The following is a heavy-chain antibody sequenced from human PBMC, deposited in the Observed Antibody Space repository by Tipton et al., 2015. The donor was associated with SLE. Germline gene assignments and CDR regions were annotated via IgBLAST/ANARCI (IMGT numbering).Heavy chain of an antibody. CDR1: GGSVSSSSYY. J-gene: IGHJ4*02. V-gene: IGHV4-39*07. CDR2: VYYSGST. CDR3: ARSMFTTKRVFDY. D-gene: IGHD3-16*01. Sequence: TLSLTCTVSGGSVSSSSYYWGWIRQPPGKGLEWIGSVYYSGSTYYNPSLESRVTTSVDTSKNQFSLSVNSVTAADTAVYYCARSMFTTKRVFDYWGQGTLVTVSS.